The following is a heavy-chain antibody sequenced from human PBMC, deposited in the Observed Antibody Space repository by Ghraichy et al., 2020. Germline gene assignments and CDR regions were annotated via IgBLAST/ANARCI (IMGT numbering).Heavy chain of an antibody. D-gene: IGHD4-11*01. Sequence: SETLSLTCTVSGGSISSYYWSWIRQPPGKGLEWIGYIYYSGSTNYNPSLKSRVTISVDTSKNQFSLKLSSVTAADTAVYYCARRSYDYSNYRGHYYYMDVWGKGTTVTVSS. J-gene: IGHJ6*03. CDR2: IYYSGST. CDR1: GGSISSYY. CDR3: ARRSYDYSNYRGHYYYMDV. V-gene: IGHV4-59*08.